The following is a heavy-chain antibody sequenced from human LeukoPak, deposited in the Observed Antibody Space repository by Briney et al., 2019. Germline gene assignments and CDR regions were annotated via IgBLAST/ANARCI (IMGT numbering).Heavy chain of an antibody. CDR3: ARAAGSGWYGIYFDY. Sequence: GSLRLSCAASGFTVSSNYMSWIRQPPGKGLEWIGEINHSGSTNYNPSLKSRVTISVDTSKNQFSLKLSSVTAADTAVYYCARAAGSGWYGIYFDYWGQGTLVTVSS. CDR1: GFTVSSNY. CDR2: INHSGST. J-gene: IGHJ4*02. V-gene: IGHV4-34*01. D-gene: IGHD6-19*01.